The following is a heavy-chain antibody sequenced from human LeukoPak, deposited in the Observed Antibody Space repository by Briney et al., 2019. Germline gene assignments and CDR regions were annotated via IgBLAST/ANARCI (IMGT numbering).Heavy chain of an antibody. J-gene: IGHJ4*02. CDR1: GYSISSGYY. CDR2: IYRSGST. CDR3: TRHVSSGSPSYYFDY. V-gene: IGHV4-38-2*01. Sequence: TSETLSLTCAVSGYSISSGYYWGWIRQPPGKGLEWIGSIYRSGSTYYNPSLKSRVTISVDTSKNQFSLKLSSVTAADTAVYYCTRHVSSGSPSYYFDYWGQGTLVPVSS. D-gene: IGHD3-10*01.